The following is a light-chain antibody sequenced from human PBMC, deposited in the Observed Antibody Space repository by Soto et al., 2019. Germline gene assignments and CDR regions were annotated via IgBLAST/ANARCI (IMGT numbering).Light chain of an antibody. CDR2: AVT. J-gene: IGLJ1*01. Sequence: QSVLTQPASVSGSPGQSITISCTGTSSDIGQNYVSWYQQHPGKAPKLIIYAVTERPSGVPDRFSGSKSGNTASLTVSGLQTEDEADYYCSSHAGNNNYVFGTGTKVTVL. V-gene: IGLV2-8*01. CDR1: SSDIGQNY. CDR3: SSHAGNNNYV.